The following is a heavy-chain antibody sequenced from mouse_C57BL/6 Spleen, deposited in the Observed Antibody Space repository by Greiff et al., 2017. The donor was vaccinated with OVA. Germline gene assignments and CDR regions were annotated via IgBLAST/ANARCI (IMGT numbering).Heavy chain of an antibody. D-gene: IGHD1-1*02. Sequence: VQLQQPGAELVRPGTSVKLSCKASGYTFTSYWMHWVKQRPGQGLEWIGVIDPSDSYTNYNQKFKGKATLTVDTSSSTAYMQLSSLTSEDSAVYYCARRGGPYAMDYWGQGTSVTVSS. V-gene: IGHV1-59*01. J-gene: IGHJ4*01. CDR3: ARRGGPYAMDY. CDR2: IDPSDSYT. CDR1: GYTFTSYW.